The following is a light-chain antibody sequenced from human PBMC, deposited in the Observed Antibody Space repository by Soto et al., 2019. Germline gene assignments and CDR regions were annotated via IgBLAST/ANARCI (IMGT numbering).Light chain of an antibody. CDR3: QKYNSAPFT. V-gene: IGKV1-27*01. J-gene: IGKJ3*01. CDR2: AAS. CDR1: QGISNY. Sequence: DSQMTPSPSSLSASVGDRVAITCRASQGISNYLASYQHKPGKVPKLLIYAASPLQSGLPSRCSGSGSGTDFTLTIRSLQPEDVATDYCQKYNSAPFTFGPETKEDI.